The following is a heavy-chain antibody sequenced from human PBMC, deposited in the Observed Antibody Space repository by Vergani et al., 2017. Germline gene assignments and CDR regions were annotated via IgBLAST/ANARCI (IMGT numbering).Heavy chain of an antibody. CDR2: IYYSGST. CDR1: GGSISSGGYY. V-gene: IGHV4-31*03. J-gene: IGHJ4*02. D-gene: IGHD6-6*01. Sequence: QVQLQESGPGLVKPSQTLSLTCTVSGGSISSGGYYWSWIRQHPGKGLEWIGYIYYSGSTYYNPSLKSRVTISVDTSKNQFSLKLSSVTAADTAVYYCARERAARQGARVVDYWGQGTLVTVSS. CDR3: ARERAARQGARVVDY.